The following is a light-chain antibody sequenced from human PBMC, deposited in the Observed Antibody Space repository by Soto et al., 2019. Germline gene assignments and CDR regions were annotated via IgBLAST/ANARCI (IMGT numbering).Light chain of an antibody. V-gene: IGKV3-20*01. CDR1: QSVDSSY. Sequence: EIVLTQSPGTLSLSPGERATLSCRGSQSVDSSYLAWFQQKPGQAPRLLMYPAASRAAGVPDRFSGSGSGTDFTLTISRLEPEDFAVYYCQQYGSPPFTFGPGTKVDIK. CDR3: QQYGSPPFT. CDR2: PAA. J-gene: IGKJ3*01.